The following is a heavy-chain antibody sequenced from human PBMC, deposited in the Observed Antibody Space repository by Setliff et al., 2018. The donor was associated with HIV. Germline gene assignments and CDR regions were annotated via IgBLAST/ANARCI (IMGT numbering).Heavy chain of an antibody. CDR3: ARYTSKVDWFDP. D-gene: IGHD2-2*02. CDR1: GDSITNDDYY. Sequence: SETLSLTCTVSGDSITNDDYYWGWIRQPPGKGLEWIAIIHYNGRTYYDPSLKRRVTIFVATSKTQFYLKLRSVTASDTAVYYCARYTSKVDWFDPWGQGTLVTVSS. V-gene: IGHV4-39*01. CDR2: IHYNGRT. J-gene: IGHJ5*02.